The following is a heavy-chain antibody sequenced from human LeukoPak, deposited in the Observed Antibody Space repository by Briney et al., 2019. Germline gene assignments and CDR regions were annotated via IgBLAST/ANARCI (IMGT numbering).Heavy chain of an antibody. CDR2: ISGSGGST. D-gene: IGHD3-10*01. CDR3: AKEIVRGVIGNWFDP. J-gene: IGHJ5*02. CDR1: GFTFSSYA. Sequence: GGSLRLSCAASGFTFSSYAMGWVRQAPGKGLEWVSAISGSGGSTYYADSVKGRFTISRDNSKNTLYLQMNSLRAEDTAVYYCAKEIVRGVIGNWFDPWGQGTLVTVSS. V-gene: IGHV3-23*01.